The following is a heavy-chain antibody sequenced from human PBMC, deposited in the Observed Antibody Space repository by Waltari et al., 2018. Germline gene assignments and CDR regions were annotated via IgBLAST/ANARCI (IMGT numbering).Heavy chain of an antibody. Sequence: EVQLVESGGGLVKPGGSLRLSCAASGFTFSSYSMNWVRQAPGKGLEGVSSISSSSSYIYYADSVKGRFTLSRDNAKNSLYLQMNSLRAEDTAVYYCARVGYYDFWSGYYEYYYYYMDVWGKGTTVTVSS. D-gene: IGHD3-3*01. CDR1: GFTFSSYS. V-gene: IGHV3-21*01. CDR3: ARVGYYDFWSGYYEYYYYYMDV. CDR2: ISSSSSYI. J-gene: IGHJ6*03.